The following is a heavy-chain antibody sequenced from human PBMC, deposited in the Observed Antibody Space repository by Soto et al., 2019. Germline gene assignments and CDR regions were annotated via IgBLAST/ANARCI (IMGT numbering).Heavy chain of an antibody. CDR1: GFTFSDSW. Sequence: EVQLVESGGGLVQPGGSLRLSCTASGFTFSDSWMTRVRQAPGKGLEWVARIKPDESEKKYADSVKGRFSISRDNAKNSMYLQMDSRRGEDTAVYYCVRGGSNYASWGQGTLVTVSS. D-gene: IGHD4-4*01. CDR3: VRGGSNYAS. CDR2: IKPDESEK. J-gene: IGHJ5*02. V-gene: IGHV3-7*01.